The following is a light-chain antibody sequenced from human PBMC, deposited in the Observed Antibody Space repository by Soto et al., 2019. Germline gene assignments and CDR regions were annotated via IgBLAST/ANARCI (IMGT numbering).Light chain of an antibody. CDR2: EVS. J-gene: IGLJ1*01. CDR1: SGDVGPYNY. Sequence: QSVLTQPASVSGSPGQSITISCTGTSGDVGPYNYVSWYQQQSGKAPKLIIHEVSNRPSGVSNRFSGSKSGNTASLTISGLQAEDEADYYCDSYTSSRAYVFGIGTKVTVL. V-gene: IGLV2-14*01. CDR3: DSYTSSRAYV.